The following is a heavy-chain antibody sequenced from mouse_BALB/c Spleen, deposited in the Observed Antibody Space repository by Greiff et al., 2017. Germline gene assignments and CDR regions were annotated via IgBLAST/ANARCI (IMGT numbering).Heavy chain of an antibody. V-gene: IGHV1S22*01. D-gene: IGHD2-4*01. Sequence: LQQPGSELVRPGASVKLSCKASGYTFTSYWMHWVKQRHGQGLEWIGNIYPGSGSTNYDEKFKSKGTLTVDTSSSTAYMHLSSLTSEDSAVYYCVYYDYEDAYWGQGTLVTVSA. J-gene: IGHJ3*01. CDR3: VYYDYEDAY. CDR2: IYPGSGST. CDR1: GYTFTSYW.